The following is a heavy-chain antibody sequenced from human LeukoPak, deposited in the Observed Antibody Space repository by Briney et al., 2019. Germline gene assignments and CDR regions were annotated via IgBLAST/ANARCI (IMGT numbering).Heavy chain of an antibody. CDR1: GASISPYY. Sequence: SETLSLTCTVSGASISPYYWSWIRQPAGKGLEWIGRIYNSGYTNYNPSLESRVTMSLDTSKNEFSLKRTSVTVPDSAPNHRARGNNSPWDYWSQAILVTVSS. CDR2: IYNSGYT. CDR3: ARGNNSPWDY. J-gene: IGHJ4*02. V-gene: IGHV4-4*07. D-gene: IGHD1-14*01.